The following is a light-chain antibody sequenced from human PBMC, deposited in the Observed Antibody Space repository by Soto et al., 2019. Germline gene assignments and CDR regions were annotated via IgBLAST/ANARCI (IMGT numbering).Light chain of an antibody. CDR1: QSVSTNY. J-gene: IGKJ2*03. CDR2: ATS. V-gene: IGKV3-20*01. Sequence: EIVLTQSPGTLSLSPGDRVTLSCRASQSVSTNYFSWYQQKPGQAPRLLMYATSSRAVGIPDIFSGSGSGTDFTFTISRLEPEDFAMYYCQQYGDYNSPRYSFGQGTRLEI. CDR3: QQYGDYNSPRYS.